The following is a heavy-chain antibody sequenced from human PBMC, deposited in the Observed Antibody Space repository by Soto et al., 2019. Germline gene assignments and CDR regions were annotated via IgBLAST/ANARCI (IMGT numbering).Heavy chain of an antibody. CDR3: AKGDNLGPKTGYAFDP. J-gene: IGHJ5*02. Sequence: SQTLSLTCAISGDSVSSNTASWNWIRQSPSIGLEWLGRTYFRSKWYHDYAVSVKSRIIINPDTSNNQFSLQLNSVTPEYTAVYFCAKGDNLGPKTGYAFDPWGQGIMVTVS. V-gene: IGHV6-1*01. CDR1: GDSVSSNTAS. D-gene: IGHD5-12*01. CDR2: TYFRSKWYH.